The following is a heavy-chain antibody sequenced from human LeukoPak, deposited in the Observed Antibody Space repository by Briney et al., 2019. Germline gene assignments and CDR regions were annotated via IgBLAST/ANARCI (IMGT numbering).Heavy chain of an antibody. V-gene: IGHV4-59*01. D-gene: IGHD2-15*01. CDR3: ARAHRSGYFDY. CDR2: IYYSGST. Sequence: PSETLSLTCTVSGGSISSYYWSWIRQPPGKGLEWIGYIYYSGSTNYNPSLKSRVTISVDTSKNQFSLKLSSVTAADTAVYYCARAHRSGYFDYWGQGTLVTVSP. J-gene: IGHJ4*02. CDR1: GGSISSYY.